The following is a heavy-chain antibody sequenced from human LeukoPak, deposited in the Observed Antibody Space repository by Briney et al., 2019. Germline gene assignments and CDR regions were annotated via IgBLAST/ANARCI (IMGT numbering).Heavy chain of an antibody. V-gene: IGHV4-59*01. CDR3: AKIGTDFWSGYYRFDP. Sequence: SETLSLTCTVSGGSISSYYWSWIRQPPGKGLEWIGYIYYSGSTNYNPSLKSRVTISVDTSKNQFSLKLSSVTAADTAVYYCAKIGTDFWSGYYRFDPWGQGTLVTVSS. CDR1: GGSISSYY. D-gene: IGHD3-3*01. J-gene: IGHJ5*02. CDR2: IYYSGST.